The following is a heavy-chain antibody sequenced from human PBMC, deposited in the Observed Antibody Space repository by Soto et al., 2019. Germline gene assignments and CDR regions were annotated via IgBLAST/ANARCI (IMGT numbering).Heavy chain of an antibody. V-gene: IGHV4-34*01. J-gene: IGHJ6*02. CDR3: AREGVGATGFYYYYGMDV. CDR1: GGSFSGYY. Sequence: SETLSLTCAVYGGSFSGYYWSWIRQPPGKGLEWIGEINHSGSTNYNPSLKSRVTISVDTSKNQFSLKLSSVTAADTAVYYCAREGVGATGFYYYYGMDVWGQGTTVTVSS. CDR2: INHSGST. D-gene: IGHD1-26*01.